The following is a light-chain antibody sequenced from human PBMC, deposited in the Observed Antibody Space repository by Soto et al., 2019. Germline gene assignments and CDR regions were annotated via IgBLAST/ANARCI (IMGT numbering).Light chain of an antibody. J-gene: IGKJ2*01. V-gene: IGKV3-20*01. CDR1: QSVSSSY. CDR2: GAS. CDR3: QQYGSSPPYT. Sequence: EIVLTQSPGTLSLSPGERATLSCRASQSVSSSYLAWYQQKPGQAPRLLIYGASSRATGIPDRFSGSGSVTDFTLTISSLEPEDFAVYYCQQYGSSPPYTFGQWTKLEIK.